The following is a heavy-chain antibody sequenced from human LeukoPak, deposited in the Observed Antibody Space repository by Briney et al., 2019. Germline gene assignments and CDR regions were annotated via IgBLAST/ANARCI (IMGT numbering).Heavy chain of an antibody. CDR1: GDSIGRYY. Sequence: SETLSLTCTVSGDSIGRYYRTWIRQPPGKGLEWIGSIYYSGSTYYNPSLKSRVTISVDTSKNQFSLKLSSVTAADTAVYYCARLRNVDTSDYWGQGTLVTVSS. D-gene: IGHD5-18*01. V-gene: IGHV4-39*01. J-gene: IGHJ4*02. CDR2: IYYSGST. CDR3: ARLRNVDTSDY.